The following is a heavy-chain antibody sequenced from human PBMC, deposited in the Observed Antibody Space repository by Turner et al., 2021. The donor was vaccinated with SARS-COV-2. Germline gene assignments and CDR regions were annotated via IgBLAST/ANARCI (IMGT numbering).Heavy chain of an antibody. V-gene: IGHV4-59*08. CDR1: SASISSYY. J-gene: IGHJ4*02. CDR3: ARLRLGVNLNYFDY. Sequence: QVQLQESGPGLVKPSETLSLTCIVSSASISSYYWSWIRQPPGRGLEWMGYTSDSGYPIYNPSLKSRVTISTDKSRNQFSLRVNSVTAADTAVYFCARLRLGVNLNYFDYWGQGTLVAVSS. CDR2: TSDSGYP. D-gene: IGHD2-8*01.